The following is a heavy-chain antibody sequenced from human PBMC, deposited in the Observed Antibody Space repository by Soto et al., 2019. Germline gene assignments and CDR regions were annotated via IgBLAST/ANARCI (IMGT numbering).Heavy chain of an antibody. D-gene: IGHD3-16*01. CDR3: VREDGHGGKFDS. CDR2: VRPNGGGT. V-gene: IGHV1-2*02. CDR1: GYTFTDYL. Sequence: QVELVQSGAEVKNPGASVKVSCKTSGYTFTDYLIHWVRQAPGQGLEWMGWVRPNGGGTHYAQKFQGRVTMTRDTSIGTAYMELGRLTSDDTAVYYCVREDGHGGKFDSCGQGTLVTVSS. J-gene: IGHJ4*02.